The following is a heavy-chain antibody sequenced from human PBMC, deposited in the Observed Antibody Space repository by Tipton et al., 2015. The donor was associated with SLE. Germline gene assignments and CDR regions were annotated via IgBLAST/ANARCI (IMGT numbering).Heavy chain of an antibody. CDR1: GASISSSDYS. V-gene: IGHV4-39*01. CDR2: IYYNGGT. D-gene: IGHD5-12*01. J-gene: IGHJ4*02. CDR3: ARLVGGYAR. Sequence: LRLSCNVSGASISSSDYSWGWMCQPPGEGLEWIGTIYYNGGTHSNPSLKSRVSISVDTSKNQLSLKLISVTAADTAVYFCARLVGGYARWGQGTLVTVSS.